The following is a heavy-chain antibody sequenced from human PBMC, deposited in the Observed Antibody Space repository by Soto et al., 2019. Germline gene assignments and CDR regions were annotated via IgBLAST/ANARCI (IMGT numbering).Heavy chain of an antibody. D-gene: IGHD3-22*01. V-gene: IGHV3-11*01. J-gene: IGHJ4*02. CDR2: ISSSGSTI. CDR3: AREGYYYDSSGYYPVDY. Sequence: LRLSCAASGFTFSDYYMSWIRQAPGKGLEWVSYISSSGSTIYYADSVKGRFTISRDNAKNSLYLQMNSLRAEDTAVYYCAREGYYYDSSGYYPVDYWGQGTLVTVSS. CDR1: GFTFSDYY.